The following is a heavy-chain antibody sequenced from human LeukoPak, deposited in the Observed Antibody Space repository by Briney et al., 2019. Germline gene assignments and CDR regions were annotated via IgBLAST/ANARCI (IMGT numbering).Heavy chain of an antibody. CDR1: GYTFTSYG. Sequence: ASVKVSCKASGYTFTSYGISWVRQAPGQGLEWMGWISAYNGNTNYAQKLQGRVTMTTDTSTSTAYMELRSLRSDDTAVYYCARDIGWSDFSPLDWFDPWGQGTLVTVSS. V-gene: IGHV1-18*01. CDR2: ISAYNGNT. D-gene: IGHD3-3*01. J-gene: IGHJ5*02. CDR3: ARDIGWSDFSPLDWFDP.